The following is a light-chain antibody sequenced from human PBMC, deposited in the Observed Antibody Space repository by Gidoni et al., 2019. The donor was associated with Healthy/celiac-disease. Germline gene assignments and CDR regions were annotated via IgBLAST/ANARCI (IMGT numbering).Light chain of an antibody. J-gene: IGKJ4*01. CDR1: QSISSY. Sequence: ITCRASQSISSYLNWYQQKPGKAPKLLIYAASSLQSGVPSRFSGSGSGTDFTLTISSLQPEDFATYYCQQSYSTPLTFGGGTKVEIK. CDR2: AAS. CDR3: QQSYSTPLT. V-gene: IGKV1-39*01.